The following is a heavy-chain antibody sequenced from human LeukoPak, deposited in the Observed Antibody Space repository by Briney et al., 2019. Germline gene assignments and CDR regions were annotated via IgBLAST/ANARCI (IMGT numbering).Heavy chain of an antibody. CDR2: IYYSGST. V-gene: IGHV4-59*01. Sequence: SETLSLTCTVSGGSISSYYWSWIRQLPGKGLEWIGYIYYSGSTNYNPSLKSRVTISVDTSKNQFSLKLSSVTAADTAVYYCARALKGADYYYYMDVWGKGTTVTVSS. CDR1: GGSISSYY. J-gene: IGHJ6*03. CDR3: ARALKGADYYYYMDV. D-gene: IGHD1-26*01.